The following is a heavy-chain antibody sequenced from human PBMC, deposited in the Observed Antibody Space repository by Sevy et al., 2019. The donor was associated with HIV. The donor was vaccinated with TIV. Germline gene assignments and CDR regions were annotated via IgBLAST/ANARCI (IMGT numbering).Heavy chain of an antibody. CDR1: GFTFDDYA. CDR3: AKEAAGTSAFDI. V-gene: IGHV3-9*03. J-gene: IGHJ3*02. Sequence: GGSLRLSCAASGFTFDDYAMHWVRQAPGKGLEWVSGISWNSGSIGYADSVKGRFTISRDNAKNSLYLQMNSLRAEDMALYYCAKEAAGTSAFDIWGQGTRVTVSS. CDR2: ISWNSGSI. D-gene: IGHD6-13*01.